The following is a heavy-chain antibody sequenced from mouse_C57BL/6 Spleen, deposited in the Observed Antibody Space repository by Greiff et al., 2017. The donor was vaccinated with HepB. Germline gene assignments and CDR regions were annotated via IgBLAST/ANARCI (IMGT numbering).Heavy chain of an antibody. Sequence: EVMLVESGGGLVKPGGSLKLSCAASGFTFSSYTMSWVRQTPEKRLEWVATISGGGGNTYYPDSVKGRFTISRDNAKNTLYLQMSSLRSEDTALYYCARHGGYYEGYFDVWGTGTTVTVSS. D-gene: IGHD2-4*01. CDR2: ISGGGGNT. CDR3: ARHGGYYEGYFDV. CDR1: GFTFSSYT. J-gene: IGHJ1*03. V-gene: IGHV5-9*01.